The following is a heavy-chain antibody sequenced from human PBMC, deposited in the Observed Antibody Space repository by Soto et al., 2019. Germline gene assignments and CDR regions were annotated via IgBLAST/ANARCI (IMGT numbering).Heavy chain of an antibody. D-gene: IGHD4-17*01. CDR2: ITGSGGGT. J-gene: IGHJ3*02. CDR1: RFSFSNYA. Sequence: EVQLLESGGRLVPPGGSLRLSCAGSRFSFSNYAMTWARQAPGEGLEWVSSITGSGGGTTYADSVKGRFTISRDNSKNILYLQRDSLGADDTAVYYCSTDPNGDYIRAFDNWGQGTMVTVSS. CDR3: STDPNGDYIRAFDN. V-gene: IGHV3-23*01.